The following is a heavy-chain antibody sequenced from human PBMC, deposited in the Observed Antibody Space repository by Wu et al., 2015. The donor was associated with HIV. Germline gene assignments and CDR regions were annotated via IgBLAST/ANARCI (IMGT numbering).Heavy chain of an antibody. D-gene: IGHD3-22*01. CDR2: INPHSGAT. CDR3: ARVLYYDSSGYYFGXCDY. V-gene: IGHV1-2*02. CDR1: GYTFTGYY. J-gene: IGHJ4*02. Sequence: QVQLVQSGTEVKKPGASVKVSCRASGYTFTGYYMHWVRQAPGQGLEWMGWINPHSGATNYAQNFQGRVTMTRDTSISTAYMELSRLTSDDTAVYYCARVLYYDSSGYYFGXCDYWGQGNAGHRLL.